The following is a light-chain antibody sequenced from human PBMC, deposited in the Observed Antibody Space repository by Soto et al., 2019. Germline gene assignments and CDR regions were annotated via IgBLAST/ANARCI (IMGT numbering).Light chain of an antibody. CDR1: QSISSY. J-gene: IGKJ1*01. CDR2: AAS. Sequence: DIQMTQSPSSLSASVGDRVTITCRASQSISSYLNWYQQKPGTAPKLLISAASSLQSGVPSRFSGSGSGTDFTLTISSLYPEDFATYYCQQSYSTPVTFGQGTKVEI. V-gene: IGKV1-39*01. CDR3: QQSYSTPVT.